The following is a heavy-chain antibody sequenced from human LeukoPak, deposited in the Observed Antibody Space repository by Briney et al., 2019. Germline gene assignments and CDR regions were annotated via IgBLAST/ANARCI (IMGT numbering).Heavy chain of an antibody. CDR3: ARGSGTFDY. Sequence: SETLSLTCSVPGDSITNTNYYWGWIRQSPGKGLEWIGSSYHGGSTYYNPSLKSRVTISVDTSKNQFSLKLSSVTAADTAVYYCARGSGTFDYWGQGTLVTVSS. CDR1: GDSITNTNYY. J-gene: IGHJ4*02. CDR2: SYHGGST. D-gene: IGHD1-26*01. V-gene: IGHV4-39*07.